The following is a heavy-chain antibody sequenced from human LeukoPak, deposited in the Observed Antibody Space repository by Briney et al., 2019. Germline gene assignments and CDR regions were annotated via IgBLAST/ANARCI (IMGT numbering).Heavy chain of an antibody. CDR1: GFTFSSYS. CDR2: ISSSSSTI. D-gene: IGHD1-26*01. Sequence: GGSLRLSCAASGFTFSSYSMNWVRQAPGKGLEWVSYISSSSSTIYYADSVKGRFTISRDNAKNSLYLQMNSLRDEDTAVHYCAREESGSYSAFDIWGQGTMVTVSS. V-gene: IGHV3-48*02. CDR3: AREESGSYSAFDI. J-gene: IGHJ3*02.